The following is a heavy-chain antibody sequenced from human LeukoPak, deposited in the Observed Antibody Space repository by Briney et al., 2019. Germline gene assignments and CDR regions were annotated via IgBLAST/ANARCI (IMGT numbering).Heavy chain of an antibody. CDR1: GFNFRDFS. CDR2: VSGDGDTT. J-gene: IGHJ4*02. Sequence: GGSLRLSCAASGFNFRDFSMHWVRHVPGQGLEWVSLVSGDGDTTHYADSLKGRFTISRDNNKNSVFLHMNSLRIEDTAFYYCAKGNNSLSYNFDYWGQGALVTVSS. D-gene: IGHD2/OR15-2a*01. CDR3: AKGNNSLSYNFDY. V-gene: IGHV3-43*02.